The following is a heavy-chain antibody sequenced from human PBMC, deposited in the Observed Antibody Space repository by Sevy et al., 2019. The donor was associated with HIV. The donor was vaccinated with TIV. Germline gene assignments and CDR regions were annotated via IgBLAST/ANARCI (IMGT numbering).Heavy chain of an antibody. V-gene: IGHV3-9*03. CDR2: ISSNSGSI. CDR1: GFTFDDYA. CDR3: AKVRAVQLWFDAFDI. Sequence: GGSLRLSCAASGFTFDDYAMHWVRQAPGKGLEWVSGISSNSGSIGYADSVKGRFTISRDNAKNSLYLQMNSLRAEDMALYYCAKVRAVQLWFDAFDIWGQGTMVTVSS. D-gene: IGHD5-18*01. J-gene: IGHJ3*02.